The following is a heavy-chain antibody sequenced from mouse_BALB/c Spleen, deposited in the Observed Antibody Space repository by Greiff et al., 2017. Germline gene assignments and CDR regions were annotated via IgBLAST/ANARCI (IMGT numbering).Heavy chain of an antibody. J-gene: IGHJ2*01. CDR1: GYTFTSYW. CDR3: ARRGNYVSLFDY. D-gene: IGHD2-1*01. Sequence: QVQLKESGAELAKPGASVKMSCKASGYTFTSYWMHWVKQRPGQGLEWIGYINPSTGYTEYNQKFKDKATLTADKSSSTAYMQLSSLTSEDSAVYYCARRGNYVSLFDYWGQGTTLTVSS. V-gene: IGHV1-7*01. CDR2: INPSTGYT.